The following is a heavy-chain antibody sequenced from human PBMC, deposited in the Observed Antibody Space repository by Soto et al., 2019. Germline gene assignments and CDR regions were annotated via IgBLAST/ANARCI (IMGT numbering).Heavy chain of an antibody. CDR3: ARGPPPYYYDSSGYYFDY. J-gene: IGHJ4*02. D-gene: IGHD3-22*01. V-gene: IGHV4-30-4*01. CDR2: IYYSGST. Sequence: SETLCLTCTASGGSIGGGDDYWSWIRQPPGKGLEWIGYIYYSGSTYYNPSLKSRVTISVDTSKNQFSLKLSSVTAADTAVYYCARGPPPYYYDSSGYYFDYWGQGTLVTVSS. CDR1: GGSIGGGDDY.